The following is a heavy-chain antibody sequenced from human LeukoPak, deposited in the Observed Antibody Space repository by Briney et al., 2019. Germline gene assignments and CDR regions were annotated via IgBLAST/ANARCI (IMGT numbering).Heavy chain of an antibody. V-gene: IGHV3-23*01. D-gene: IGHD3-9*01. CDR2: LSGSGVGT. Sequence: HPGGSLRLPCAASRFTFSNYAMSWVRQAPGMGLEWVSALSGSGVGTNYADSVKGRFTISRDNSQNTLYLQMSSLRAEDTAVYYCAKNGRDAHDKYFFDFWGQGTLVTVSS. CDR3: AKNGRDAHDKYFFDF. J-gene: IGHJ4*02. CDR1: RFTFSNYA.